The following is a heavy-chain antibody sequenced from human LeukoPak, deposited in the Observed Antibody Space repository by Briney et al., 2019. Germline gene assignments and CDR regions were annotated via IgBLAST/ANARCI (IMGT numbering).Heavy chain of an antibody. CDR3: ARTSTVAGPVRY. J-gene: IGHJ4*02. CDR1: GFIFSSYS. Sequence: GGSLRLSCAASGFIFSSYSMNWVRQAPGKGLEWVSSISSSSSYIYYADSVKGRFTISRDNAKNSLYLQMNSLRAEDTAVYYCARTSTVAGPVRYWGQGTLVTVSS. D-gene: IGHD6-19*01. CDR2: ISSSSSYI. V-gene: IGHV3-21*01.